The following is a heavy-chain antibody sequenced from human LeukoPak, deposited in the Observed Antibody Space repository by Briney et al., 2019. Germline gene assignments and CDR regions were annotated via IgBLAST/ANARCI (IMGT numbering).Heavy chain of an antibody. Sequence: PSETLSLTYTVSGGSISSYYWSWIRQPPGKGLEWIGYIYYSGSTNYNPPLKSRVTISVDTSKNQFSLKLSSVTAADTAVYYCARLYDSSGVDAFDIWGQGTMVTVSS. CDR3: ARLYDSSGVDAFDI. J-gene: IGHJ3*02. CDR2: IYYSGST. CDR1: GGSISSYY. V-gene: IGHV4-59*08. D-gene: IGHD3-22*01.